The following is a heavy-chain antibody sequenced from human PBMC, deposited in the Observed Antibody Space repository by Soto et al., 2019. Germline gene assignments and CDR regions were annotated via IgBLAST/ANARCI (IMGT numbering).Heavy chain of an antibody. Sequence: GGSLRLSCAASGFTFSSYAMSWVRQASGKGLEWVSAISGSGGSTYYADSVKGRFTISRDNSKNTLYLQMNSLRAEDTAVYYCAKDRNGGDYYYYCYYYMDVWGKGTTVTVS. CDR1: GFTFSSYA. CDR2: ISGSGGST. CDR3: AKDRNGGDYYYYCYYYMDV. J-gene: IGHJ6*03. V-gene: IGHV3-23*01. D-gene: IGHD4-17*01.